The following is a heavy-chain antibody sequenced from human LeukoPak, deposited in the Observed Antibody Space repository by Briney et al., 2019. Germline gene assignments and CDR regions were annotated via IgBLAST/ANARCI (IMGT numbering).Heavy chain of an antibody. J-gene: IGHJ4*02. V-gene: IGHV5-51*01. D-gene: IGHD4-17*01. CDR3: ARDYGDNITGDTYYFDY. CDR1: GYSFTSYW. CDR2: IYPGDSDT. Sequence: GESLKISCKGSGYSFTSYWIGWVRQMPGKGLEWMGIIYPGDSDTRYSPSFQGQVTISADKSTSTAYLQWSSLKASDTAIYYCARDYGDNITGDTYYFDYWGQGTLVTVSS.